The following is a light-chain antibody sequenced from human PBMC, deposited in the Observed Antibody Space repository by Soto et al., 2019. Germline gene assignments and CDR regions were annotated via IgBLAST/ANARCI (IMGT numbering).Light chain of an antibody. CDR2: DVT. J-gene: IGLJ1*01. Sequence: QSARTQPRSVSWSPGHSVTISCTGTSIDVGGYDFVSWHQQHPGKAPKLVIYDVTKRPSGVPDRFSGSKSGNTASLTISGLQAEDEADYYCCSYADIYTYLFGTGTKV. V-gene: IGLV2-11*01. CDR3: CSYADIYTYL. CDR1: SIDVGGYDF.